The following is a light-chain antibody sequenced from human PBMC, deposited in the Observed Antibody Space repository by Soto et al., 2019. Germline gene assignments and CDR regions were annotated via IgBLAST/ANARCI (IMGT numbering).Light chain of an antibody. CDR3: QQSYSTLPYT. V-gene: IGKV1-39*01. CDR2: RAS. Sequence: IQMTQSPSSLSASVGDRFTLSCRASRSISSDLNWYQLKPGKAPKLLIYRASTLQNGVPSRFSGSGSATDFTLTITTLQPEDVATYSCQQSYSTLPYTFGQGTKVDI. J-gene: IGKJ2*01. CDR1: RSISSD.